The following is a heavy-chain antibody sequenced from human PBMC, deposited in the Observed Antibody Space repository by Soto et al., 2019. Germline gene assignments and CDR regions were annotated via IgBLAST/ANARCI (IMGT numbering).Heavy chain of an antibody. D-gene: IGHD2-8*01. Sequence: EVQLLESGGGLVQPGGSLTLSCAAPGFTFSDYTMSWVRQAPGKVLECISVILADYNTYYTDSVRGRFTISRDNSQNTLYLEMNILRAEDTAVYYCARRTNGYFGYWGQGALVTVSS. CDR1: GFTFSDYT. CDR3: ARRTNGYFGY. V-gene: IGHV3-23*03. CDR2: ILADYNT. J-gene: IGHJ4*02.